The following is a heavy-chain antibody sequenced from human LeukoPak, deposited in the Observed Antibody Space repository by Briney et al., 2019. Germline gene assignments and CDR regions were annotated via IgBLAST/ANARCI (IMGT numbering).Heavy chain of an antibody. Sequence: PGGSLRLSCAASGFTFSSYAMHWVRQAPGKGLEWVAVISYDGSNKYCADSEKGRFTISRDNSKNTLYLQMNSLRAEDTAVYYCAAGYSSGWPFDYWGQGTLVTVSS. J-gene: IGHJ4*02. D-gene: IGHD6-19*01. CDR2: ISYDGSNK. CDR3: AAGYSSGWPFDY. V-gene: IGHV3-30*04. CDR1: GFTFSSYA.